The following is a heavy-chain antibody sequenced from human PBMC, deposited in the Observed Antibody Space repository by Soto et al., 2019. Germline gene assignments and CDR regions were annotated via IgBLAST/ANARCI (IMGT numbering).Heavy chain of an antibody. V-gene: IGHV3-23*01. Sequence: EVQLLESGGGLVQPGGSLRISCAASGFTFKNFAMNWVRQAPGKGLEWVSGISGSGGNTFYADSVKGRFTISRDNSKNTLYLQMSRLRAEDTAVYFCAKDFTMIMSAADYWGQGTLVTVSS. D-gene: IGHD3-22*01. J-gene: IGHJ4*02. CDR3: AKDFTMIMSAADY. CDR2: ISGSGGNT. CDR1: GFTFKNFA.